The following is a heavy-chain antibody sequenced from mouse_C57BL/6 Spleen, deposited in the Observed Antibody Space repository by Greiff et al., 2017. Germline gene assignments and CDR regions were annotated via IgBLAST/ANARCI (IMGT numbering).Heavy chain of an antibody. J-gene: IGHJ1*03. CDR3: ASGSSPRRDFDV. CDR1: GYTFTSYW. Sequence: VQLQQPGAELVKPGASVTLSCKASGYTFTSYWMHWVKQRPGQGLEWIGMIHPNSGSTNYNEKFKSKATLTVDKSSSTAYMQLSSLTSEDSAVYYCASGSSPRRDFDVWGTGTTVTVSS. CDR2: IHPNSGST. D-gene: IGHD1-1*01. V-gene: IGHV1-64*01.